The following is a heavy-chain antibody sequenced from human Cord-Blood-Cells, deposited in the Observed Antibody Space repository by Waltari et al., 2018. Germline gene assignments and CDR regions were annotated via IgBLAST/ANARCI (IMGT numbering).Heavy chain of an antibody. Sequence: QVQLQQWGAGLLKPSETLSLTCAVYGGSFSGYYWSWIRQPPGKGLEWMGESNHSGSTNYNPSLKSRVTISVDTSTNQFSLKLSSVTAADTAVYYCARGIPGDPHTNRYFDLWGRGTLVTVSS. V-gene: IGHV4-34*01. CDR1: GGSFSGYY. J-gene: IGHJ2*01. CDR3: ARGIPGDPHTNRYFDL. CDR2: SNHSGST. D-gene: IGHD7-27*01.